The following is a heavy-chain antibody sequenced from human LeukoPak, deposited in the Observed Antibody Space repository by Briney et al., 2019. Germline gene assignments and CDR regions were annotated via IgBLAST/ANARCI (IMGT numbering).Heavy chain of an antibody. Sequence: PGRSLRLSCAASGFTFSSYGMHWVRQAPGKGLEWVAVISYDGSNKYYADSVKGRFTISRDNSKNTLYLQMNSLRAEDTAVYYCAKDQGSGWSLGHYYGMDVRGKGTTVTVSS. V-gene: IGHV3-30*18. D-gene: IGHD6-19*01. CDR3: AKDQGSGWSLGHYYGMDV. CDR2: ISYDGSNK. J-gene: IGHJ6*04. CDR1: GFTFSSYG.